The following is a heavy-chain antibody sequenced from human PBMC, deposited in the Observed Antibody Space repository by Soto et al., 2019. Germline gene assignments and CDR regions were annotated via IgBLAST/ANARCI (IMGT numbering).Heavy chain of an antibody. V-gene: IGHV4-61*01. CDR3: TRGPPRVQWFDP. CDR2: IYFTGST. J-gene: IGHJ5*02. CDR1: GGAVSSGTYY. Sequence: SETLSLTRTVSGGAVSSGTYYWSWIRQPPGKGLEWIGHIYFTGSTNYNPSLKSRVTMSLDTSRNQFSLKLSSVTAADTAVYYCTRGPPRVQWFDPWGLGTLVTVSS.